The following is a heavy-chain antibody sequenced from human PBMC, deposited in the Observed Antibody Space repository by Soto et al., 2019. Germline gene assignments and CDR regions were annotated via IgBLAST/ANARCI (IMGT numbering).Heavy chain of an antibody. D-gene: IGHD5-18*01. Sequence: SETLSLTCTVSGGSISNNYYWNWIRQPPGKELEWIGYIYYSGSTNYNPSLKSRVTISVDTSKNQFSLKLSSVTAADTAVYYCARTLSGYSYGPLDYWGQGTLVTVSS. CDR2: IYYSGST. V-gene: IGHV4-59*08. J-gene: IGHJ4*02. CDR1: GGSISNNYY. CDR3: ARTLSGYSYGPLDY.